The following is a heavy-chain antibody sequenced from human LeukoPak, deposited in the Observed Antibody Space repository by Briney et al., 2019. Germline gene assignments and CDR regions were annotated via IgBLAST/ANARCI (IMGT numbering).Heavy chain of an antibody. Sequence: ASVKVSCMASGYTFTGYNMHCVRQAPGEGHERMGRINPNIGGTNYAQKFQGRVTMTGDTSISTAYMELSRLRSDDTAVYYCARAGIAVAGTPQNWFDPWGQGTLVTVSS. J-gene: IGHJ5*02. V-gene: IGHV1-2*06. CDR2: INPNIGGT. D-gene: IGHD6-19*01. CDR3: ARAGIAVAGTPQNWFDP. CDR1: GYTFTGYN.